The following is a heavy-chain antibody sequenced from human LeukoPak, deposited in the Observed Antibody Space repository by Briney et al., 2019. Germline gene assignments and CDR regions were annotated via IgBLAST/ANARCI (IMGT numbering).Heavy chain of an antibody. CDR1: GGSVNSGSYY. J-gene: IGHJ4*02. CDR2: LYYTGST. V-gene: IGHV4-61*01. D-gene: IGHD3-10*01. CDR3: ATSPMVRGIYQFDY. Sequence: PSETLSLTCTVSGGSVNSGSYYWSWIRQPPGKGLEWIGYLYYTGSTHYNPSLKSRVTISVDTSKNQLSLKVTSVTAADTAIYYCATSPMVRGIYQFDYWGQGTLVTVSS.